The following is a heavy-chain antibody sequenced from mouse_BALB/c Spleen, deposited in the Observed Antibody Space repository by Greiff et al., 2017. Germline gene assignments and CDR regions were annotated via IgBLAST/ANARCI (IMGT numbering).Heavy chain of an antibody. V-gene: IGHV5-6-5*01. J-gene: IGHJ4*01. Sequence: EVKLMESGGGLVKPGGSLKLSCAASGFTFSSYAMSWVRQTPEKRLEWVASISSGGSTYYPDSVKGRFTISRDNARNILYLQMSSLKSEDTAMYYCARVGRDGYYEGAMDYWGQGTSVTVSS. CDR1: GFTFSSYA. D-gene: IGHD2-3*01. CDR2: ISSGGST. CDR3: ARVGRDGYYEGAMDY.